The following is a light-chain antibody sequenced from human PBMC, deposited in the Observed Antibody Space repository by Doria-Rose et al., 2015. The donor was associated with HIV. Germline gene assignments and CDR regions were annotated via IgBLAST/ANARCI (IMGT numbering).Light chain of an antibody. J-gene: IGKJ1*01. CDR2: DGS. CDR1: QSFSSTY. Sequence: TQSPGTLSLSPGERATLSCRASQSFSSTYLAWYQQKPGKAPSLLIYDGSTRATGIPDRFSASESGTDLTLTINRLEPEDFALYYCHQYGTSWTFGQGTKVEI. V-gene: IGKV3-20*01. CDR3: HQYGTSWT.